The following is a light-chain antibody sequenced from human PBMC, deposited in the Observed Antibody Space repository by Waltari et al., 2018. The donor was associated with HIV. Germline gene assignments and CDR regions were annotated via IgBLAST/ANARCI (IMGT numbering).Light chain of an antibody. CDR2: AAS. CDR1: QSISSY. Sequence: DIQMTQSPSSLSASVGDRVTITCRASQSISSYLNWYQQKPGKAPKLLIYAASSFQSGVPSRFSGSGSGTDFTLTISSLQPEDFATYYCQQMYSTVTFGPGTKVDIK. J-gene: IGKJ3*01. V-gene: IGKV1-39*01. CDR3: QQMYSTVT.